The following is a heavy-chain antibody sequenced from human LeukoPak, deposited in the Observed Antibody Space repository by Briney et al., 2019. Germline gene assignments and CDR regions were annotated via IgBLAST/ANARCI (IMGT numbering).Heavy chain of an antibody. Sequence: GASVKVFCKASGYTFTSYYMHWVRQAPGQGLEWMGIINPSGGSTSYAQKFQGRVTMTRDTSTSTVYMELSSLRSEDTAAYYCATFGETLDYWGQGTLVTVSS. CDR1: GYTFTSYY. CDR2: INPSGGST. D-gene: IGHD3-10*01. J-gene: IGHJ4*02. CDR3: ATFGETLDY. V-gene: IGHV1-46*01.